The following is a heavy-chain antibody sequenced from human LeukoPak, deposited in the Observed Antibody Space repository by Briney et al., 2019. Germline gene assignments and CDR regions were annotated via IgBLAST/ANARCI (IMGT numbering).Heavy chain of an antibody. Sequence: GGSLRLSCAASGFTFSSYWMSWVRQAPGKGLEWVANIKQDGSEKYYVDSVKGRFTISRDNAKNSLYLQMNRLRAEDTAVYYCARDMGLDYDFWSGQNRWGFDPWGQGTLVTVSS. D-gene: IGHD3-3*01. CDR2: IKQDGSEK. CDR1: GFTFSSYW. V-gene: IGHV3-7*01. CDR3: ARDMGLDYDFWSGQNRWGFDP. J-gene: IGHJ5*02.